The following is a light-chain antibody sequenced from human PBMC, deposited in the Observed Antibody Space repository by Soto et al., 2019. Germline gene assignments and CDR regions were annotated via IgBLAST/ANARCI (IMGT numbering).Light chain of an antibody. CDR1: QIVSNNY. CDR2: GAS. Sequence: ENVLTQSPGTQSLSPGERATLSCRASQIVSNNYLAWYQLKPGQAPRLLIYGASNRPSGIPDRFSGSGSGTDFGLTISRLEPEDFAVYYCQQYDTTPFTFGPGTKVDIK. CDR3: QQYDTTPFT. V-gene: IGKV3-20*01. J-gene: IGKJ3*01.